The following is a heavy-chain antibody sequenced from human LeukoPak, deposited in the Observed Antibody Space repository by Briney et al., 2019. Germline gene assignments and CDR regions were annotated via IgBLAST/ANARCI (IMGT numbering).Heavy chain of an antibody. CDR3: ARYARADWYFDL. V-gene: IGHV4-59*08. D-gene: IGHD6-19*01. CDR1: GGSISSYY. CDR2: IYYNGNT. Sequence: KPSETLSLTCTVSGGSISSYYWSWIRQPPGKGLEWIGYIYYNGNTNYNPSLKSRVTISVDTSKNHLSLKLSSVTAADTAVYYCARYARADWYFDLWGRGTLVTVSS. J-gene: IGHJ2*01.